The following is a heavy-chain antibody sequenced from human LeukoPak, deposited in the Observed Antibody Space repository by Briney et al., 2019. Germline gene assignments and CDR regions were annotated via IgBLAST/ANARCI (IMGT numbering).Heavy chain of an antibody. CDR1: GYSISSGYY. D-gene: IGHD3-9*01. CDR3: ARADYDILTGGAFDI. CDR2: IYHSGST. V-gene: IGHV4-38-2*01. J-gene: IGHJ3*02. Sequence: SETLSLTCAVSGYSISSGYYWGWIRQPPGKGLEWIGSIYHSGSTYYNPSLKSRVTISVDTSKNQFSLKLSSVTAADTAVYYCARADYDILTGGAFDIWGQGTMVTVSS.